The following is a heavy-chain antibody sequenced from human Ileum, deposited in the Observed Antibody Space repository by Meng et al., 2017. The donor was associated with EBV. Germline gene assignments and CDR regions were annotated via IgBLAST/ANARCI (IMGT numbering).Heavy chain of an antibody. D-gene: IGHD2-8*01. CDR2: IHHTRGP. Sequence: QGELQGSGPGPVGPPGTLSLTCSVSGDSISNEHWWSWVRQSPGKGLEWIGEIHHTRGPNYNPSLKSRVIISVDKSNNHFSLRLSAVTAADTAVYYCASNGAFSLDHWGQGTLVTVSS. J-gene: IGHJ4*02. V-gene: IGHV4-4*03. CDR3: ASNGAFSLDH. CDR1: GDSISNEHW.